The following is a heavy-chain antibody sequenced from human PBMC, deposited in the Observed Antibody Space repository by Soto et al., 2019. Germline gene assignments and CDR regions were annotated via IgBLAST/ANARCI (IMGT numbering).Heavy chain of an antibody. V-gene: IGHV3-23*01. D-gene: IGHD2-21*01. CDR2: ISISGGNT. CDR1: GFTFSNYA. Sequence: GGSLRLSGAASGFTFSNYAMTWVRQAPGKGLEWVSSISISGGNTHYADSVKGRFPISRDNSKNTVYLQMNSLRAEDTALYYCAKDVALWQFDHWGQGTLVTVSS. CDR3: AKDVALWQFDH. J-gene: IGHJ4*02.